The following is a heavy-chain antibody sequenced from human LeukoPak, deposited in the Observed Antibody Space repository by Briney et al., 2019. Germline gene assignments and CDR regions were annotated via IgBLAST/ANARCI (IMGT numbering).Heavy chain of an antibody. V-gene: IGHV4-59*01. CDR3: ARGLSGSQSLIFDY. CDR2: FYHSGST. D-gene: IGHD1-26*01. Sequence: SETLSLTCSVSGGFNTHYYWSWIRQPPGKGLEWIGYFYHSGSTNYNPSLKSRVTISVDTSKNHFSLKLSSVTAEDTAVYYCARGLSGSQSLIFDYWGQGTLVTVSS. J-gene: IGHJ4*02. CDR1: GGFNTHYY.